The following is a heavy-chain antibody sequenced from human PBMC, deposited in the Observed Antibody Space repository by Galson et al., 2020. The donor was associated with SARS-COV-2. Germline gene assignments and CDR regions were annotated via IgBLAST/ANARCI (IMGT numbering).Heavy chain of an antibody. Sequence: GGSLRLSCAASGFIFNQYAMHWVRQAPGKGLEWVTSISFDGRKTYYRDTVKGRFTISRDNSKSTLYLQMNSLTPEDAAMYFCARVSSMRGDAYDIGGQGTKVTVSS. CDR2: ISFDGRKT. V-gene: IGHV3-30*10. J-gene: IGHJ3*02. CDR1: GFIFNQYA. D-gene: IGHD3-22*01. CDR3: ARVSSMRGDAYDI.